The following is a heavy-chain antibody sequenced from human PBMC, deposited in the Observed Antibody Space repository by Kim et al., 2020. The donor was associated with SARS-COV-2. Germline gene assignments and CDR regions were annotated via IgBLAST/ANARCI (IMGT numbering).Heavy chain of an antibody. Sequence: SETLSLTCTVSGGSISSYYWSWIRQPPGKGLEWIGYIYYSGSTNYNPSLKSRVTISVDTSKNQFSLKLSSVTAADTAVYYCARVYVSYGFVRGSQRGAFDYWGQGTLVTVSS. CDR1: GGSISSYY. CDR2: IYYSGST. V-gene: IGHV4-59*13. J-gene: IGHJ4*02. D-gene: IGHD5-18*01. CDR3: ARVYVSYGFVRGSQRGAFDY.